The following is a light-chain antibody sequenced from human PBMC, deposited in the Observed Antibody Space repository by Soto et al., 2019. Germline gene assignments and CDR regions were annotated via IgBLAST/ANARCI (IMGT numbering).Light chain of an antibody. Sequence: EIVMTLSPGTLPVSSGERATLSCRARQSVRSNLAWYQQKPGQAPRLLIYDASTRDTGIPARFSGSGSGTEFILTISSLQSEDFGVYYCQQYNNWPPITFGQGTRLEIK. CDR1: QSVRSN. J-gene: IGKJ5*01. CDR2: DAS. CDR3: QQYNNWPPIT. V-gene: IGKV3D-15*01.